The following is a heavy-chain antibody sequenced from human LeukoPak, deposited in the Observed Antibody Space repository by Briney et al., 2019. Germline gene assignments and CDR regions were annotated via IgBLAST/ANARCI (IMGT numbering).Heavy chain of an antibody. V-gene: IGHV3-9*01. CDR2: ISWDSGSI. J-gene: IGHJ4*02. CDR1: GFTFDDYA. D-gene: IGHD1-7*01. Sequence: PGGSLRLSCAASGFTFDDYAMHWVRQAPGKGLEWVSGISWDSGSIDYADSVKGRFTISRDNAKNSLYLQMNSLRPEDTALYYCAKDIATTTGTTSSFDYWGQGTLVTVSS. CDR3: AKDIATTTGTTSSFDY.